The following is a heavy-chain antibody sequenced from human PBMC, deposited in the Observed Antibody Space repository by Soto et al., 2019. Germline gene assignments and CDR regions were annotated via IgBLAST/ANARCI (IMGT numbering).Heavy chain of an antibody. V-gene: IGHV1-8*01. D-gene: IGHD2-8*01. Sequence: ASVKVSCKASGYTFTRYDISWVRQATGQGLEWMGWMNPNSGNTGYAQKFQGRVTMTRNTSISTAYMELSSLRSEDTAVYYCARELNTKGEDYWGQGTLVTVSS. J-gene: IGHJ4*02. CDR1: GYTFTRYD. CDR3: ARELNTKGEDY. CDR2: MNPNSGNT.